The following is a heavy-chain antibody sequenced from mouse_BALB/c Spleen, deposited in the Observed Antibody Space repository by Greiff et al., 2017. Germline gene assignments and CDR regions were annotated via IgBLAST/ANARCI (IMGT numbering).Heavy chain of an antibody. CDR2: ISYSGST. J-gene: IGHJ3*01. CDR3: AKYSYGSSYLAWFAY. V-gene: IGHV3-2*02. Sequence: EVQLVESGPGLVKPSQSLSLTCTVTGYSITSDYAWNWIRQFPGNKLEWMGYISYSGSTSYNPSLKSRISITRDTSKNQFFLQLNSVTTEDTATYYCAKYSYGSSYLAWFAYWGQGTLVTVSA. CDR1: GYSITSDYA. D-gene: IGHD1-1*01.